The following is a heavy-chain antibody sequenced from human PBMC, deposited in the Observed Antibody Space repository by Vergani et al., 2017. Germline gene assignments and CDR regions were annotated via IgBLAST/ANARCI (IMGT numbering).Heavy chain of an antibody. D-gene: IGHD6-19*01. CDR1: GVSIGSNSYY. CDR2: IYYTGTT. CDR3: TRHGRSGWAGYFQH. Sequence: QLQLQESGPGLVKPSETLSLTCTVSGVSIGSNSYYWGWIRQPPGKGLEWIGTIYYTGTTYYNEAHKSRLTISVDTSQNQFSLNLTSVTAADTAVYYCTRHGRSGWAGYFQHWGQGTLVTASS. J-gene: IGHJ1*01. V-gene: IGHV4-39*01.